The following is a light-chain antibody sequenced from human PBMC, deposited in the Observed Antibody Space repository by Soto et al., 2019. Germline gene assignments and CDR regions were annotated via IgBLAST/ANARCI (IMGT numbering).Light chain of an antibody. CDR3: AAWDDTVRNYV. V-gene: IGLV1-47*01. J-gene: IGLJ1*01. CDR2: RNN. CDR1: ISNIGSNY. Sequence: QSVLTQPPSVSGTPGQRVTISCSGSISNIGSNYVSWFQQLQGTAPKVLSSRNNQRPSGVPDRFSGSKSCTSASLAISGLRSDDEAEYYCAAWDDTVRNYVFGTGTKLTVL.